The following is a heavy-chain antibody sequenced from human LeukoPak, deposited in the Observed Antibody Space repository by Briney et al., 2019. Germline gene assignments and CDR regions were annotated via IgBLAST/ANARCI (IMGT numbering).Heavy chain of an antibody. CDR2: ISAYNGNT. J-gene: IGHJ4*02. CDR1: GDTFTSYG. CDR3: AREKLGMGDY. Sequence: GASVKGSCKASGDTFTSYGTSWVRQAPGQGLEWMGWISAYNGNTNYAQKLQGRVTMTTDTSTSTAYMELRSLRSDDTAVYYCAREKLGMGDYWGQGTLVTVSS. D-gene: IGHD7-27*01. V-gene: IGHV1-18*01.